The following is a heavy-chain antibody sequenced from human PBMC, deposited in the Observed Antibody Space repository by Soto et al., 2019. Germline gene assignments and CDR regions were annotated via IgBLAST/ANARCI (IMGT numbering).Heavy chain of an antibody. V-gene: IGHV5-51*01. J-gene: IGHJ6*02. CDR1: GYSFTSYW. CDR2: IYPGDSDT. D-gene: IGHD2-21*02. CDR3: ARLLKGDYDYYYGMDV. Sequence: PGESLKISCKGSGYSFTSYWIGWVRQMPGKGLEWMGIIYPGDSDTRYSPSFQGQVTISADKSISTAYLQWSSLKASDTAMYYCARLLKGDYDYYYGMDVWGQGTTVTVSS.